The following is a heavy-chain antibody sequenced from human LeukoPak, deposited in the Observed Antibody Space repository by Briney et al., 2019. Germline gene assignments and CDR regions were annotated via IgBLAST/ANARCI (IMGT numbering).Heavy chain of an antibody. CDR1: GYTFTGYY. V-gene: IGHV1-2*02. D-gene: IGHD1-26*01. CDR3: ARDGGIVGAACFDY. Sequence: ASVKVSFKASGYTFTGYYMHWVRQAPGQGLEWMGWINPNSGGTNYAQKFQGRVTMTRDTSISTAYMELSRLRSDDTAVYYCARDGGIVGAACFDYWGQGTLVTVSS. J-gene: IGHJ4*02. CDR2: INPNSGGT.